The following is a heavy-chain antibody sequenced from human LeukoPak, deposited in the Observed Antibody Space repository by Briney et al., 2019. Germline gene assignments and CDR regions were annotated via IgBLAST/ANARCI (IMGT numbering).Heavy chain of an antibody. J-gene: IGHJ3*02. D-gene: IGHD3-22*01. Sequence: SGESLKISCKGSGSSITSYWICWLRQMPGKGVWWLGIIYPGDYDTRYSPYFQGQVTISADKSISTAYLQWSRLKASETAMYYCARHRDYYDSGGYSPNDAFDIWGQGTMVTVST. CDR3: ARHRDYYDSGGYSPNDAFDI. CDR2: IYPGDYDT. V-gene: IGHV5-51*01. CDR1: GSSITSYW.